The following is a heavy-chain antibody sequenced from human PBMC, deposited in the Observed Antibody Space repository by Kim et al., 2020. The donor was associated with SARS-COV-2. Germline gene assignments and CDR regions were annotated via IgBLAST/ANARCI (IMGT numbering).Heavy chain of an antibody. J-gene: IGHJ4*02. Sequence: QKLQGRITMTTDTSTSTAYMELRSLRSDDTAVYYCARDPGPIVGATFSDYWGQGTLVTVSS. CDR3: ARDPGPIVGATFSDY. D-gene: IGHD1-26*01. V-gene: IGHV1-18*01.